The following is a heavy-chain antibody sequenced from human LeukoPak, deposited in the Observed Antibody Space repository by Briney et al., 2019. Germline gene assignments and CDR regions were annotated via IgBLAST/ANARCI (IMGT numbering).Heavy chain of an antibody. D-gene: IGHD3-16*02. CDR3: ARESPSGDYVWGSYRLSHAFDI. CDR1: GFTFSYYA. Sequence: GGSLRLSCAASGFTFSYYAMNWVRQAPGKGLEWVSYISSTYDIYYADSVKGRFTISRDNSKNTLYLQMNSLRAEDTAVYYCARESPSGDYVWGSYRLSHAFDIWGQGTMVTVSS. V-gene: IGHV3-69-1*01. CDR2: ISSTYDI. J-gene: IGHJ3*02.